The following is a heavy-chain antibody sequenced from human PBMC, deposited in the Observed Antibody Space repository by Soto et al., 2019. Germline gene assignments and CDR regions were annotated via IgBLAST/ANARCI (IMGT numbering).Heavy chain of an antibody. CDR1: GFTFSSYT. J-gene: IGHJ6*02. CDR2: IRSSSSTI. D-gene: IGHD1-20*01. V-gene: IGHV3-48*02. CDR3: ERDGITGKTSGMDV. Sequence: EVQLVESGGGLVQPGGSLRLSCAASGFTFSSYTMNWVRQAPGKGLEWVSHIRSSSSTIYYADSVQGRFTISRDDAKNSLYLQMNSLRDEDTAVYYCERDGITGKTSGMDVWGQGTTVTVSS.